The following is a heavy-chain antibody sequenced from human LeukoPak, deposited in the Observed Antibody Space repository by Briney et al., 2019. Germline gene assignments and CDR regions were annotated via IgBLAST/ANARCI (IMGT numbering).Heavy chain of an antibody. J-gene: IGHJ5*02. CDR2: ISGSGAGT. D-gene: IGHD3-9*01. CDR1: GLTFNSYA. CDR3: AKTIRFNWFDP. V-gene: IGHV3-23*01. Sequence: GGSLRLSCAASGLTFNSYAMSWVRQAPGKGLEWVSAISGSGAGTYYADSVKGRFTISRDNSKNTLYLQMNSLRAEDTAVYYCAKTIRFNWFDPWGQGTLVSVSS.